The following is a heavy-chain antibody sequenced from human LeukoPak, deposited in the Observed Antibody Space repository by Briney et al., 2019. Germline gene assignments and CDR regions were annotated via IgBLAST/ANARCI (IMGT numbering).Heavy chain of an antibody. J-gene: IGHJ4*02. CDR3: AKGSSGIAVAGLIFDY. D-gene: IGHD6-19*01. CDR2: IYYSGST. V-gene: IGHV4-59*08. Sequence: SETLSLTCTVSGGSISSYYWSWIRQPPGKGLEWIGYIYYSGSTNYNPSLKSRVTISVDTSKNQFSLKLSSVTAADTAVYYCAKGSSGIAVAGLIFDYWGQGTLVTVS. CDR1: GGSISSYY.